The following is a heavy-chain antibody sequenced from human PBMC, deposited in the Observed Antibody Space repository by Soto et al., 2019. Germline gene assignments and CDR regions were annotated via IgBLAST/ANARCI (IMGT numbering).Heavy chain of an antibody. J-gene: IGHJ4*02. CDR3: ATSRIVGATNFDY. V-gene: IGHV1-24*01. CDR2: FDPEDGET. D-gene: IGHD1-26*01. CDR1: GYTLTELS. Sequence: ASVKVSCKVSGYTLTELSMHGVLQSPGKGLDWMGGFDPEDGETIYAQKFQGRVTMTEDTSTDTAYMELSSLRSEDTAVYYCATSRIVGATNFDYWGQGTLVTVSS.